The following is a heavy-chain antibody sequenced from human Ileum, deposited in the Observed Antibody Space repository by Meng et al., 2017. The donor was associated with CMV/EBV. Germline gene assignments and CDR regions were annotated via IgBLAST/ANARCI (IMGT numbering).Heavy chain of an antibody. Sequence: LRLSCAASGFTFSSYAMSWVRQAPGKGLEWVSSISGSGGSTYYTDSVKGRFTISRDNSKNTLYLQMNSLRAEDTAVYYCAKASDYFDYWGQGTLVTVSS. J-gene: IGHJ4*02. CDR1: GFTFSSYA. CDR3: AKASDYFDY. V-gene: IGHV3-23*01. CDR2: ISGSGGST.